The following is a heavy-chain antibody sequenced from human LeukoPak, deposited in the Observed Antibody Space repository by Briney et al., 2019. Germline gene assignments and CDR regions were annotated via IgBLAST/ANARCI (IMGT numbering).Heavy chain of an antibody. V-gene: IGHV1-46*01. CDR2: INPSGGST. CDR1: GYTFTSHY. CDR3: ARGASGYSSSWYPPFYYYYYYMDV. J-gene: IGHJ6*03. D-gene: IGHD6-13*01. Sequence: ASVKVSCKASGYTFTSHYMHWVRQAPGQGLEWMGIINPSGGSTSYAQKFQGRVTMTRDMSTSTVYMELSSLRSEDTAVYYCARGASGYSSSWYPPFYYYYYYMDVWGKGTTVTVS.